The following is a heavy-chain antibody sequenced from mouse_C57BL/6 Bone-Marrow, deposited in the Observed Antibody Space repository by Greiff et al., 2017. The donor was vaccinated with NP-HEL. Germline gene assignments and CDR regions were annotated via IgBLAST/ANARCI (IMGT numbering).Heavy chain of an antibody. J-gene: IGHJ4*01. V-gene: IGHV1-61*01. CDR3: ARGVGRLHAMDY. CDR2: IYPSDSET. CDR1: GYTFTSYW. D-gene: IGHD4-1*01. Sequence: QVQLKQPGAELVRPGSSVKLSCKASGYTFTSYWMDWVKQRPGQGLEWIGNIYPSDSETHYNQKFKDKATLTVDKSSSTAYMQLSSLTSEDSAVYYCARGVGRLHAMDYWGQGTSVTVSS.